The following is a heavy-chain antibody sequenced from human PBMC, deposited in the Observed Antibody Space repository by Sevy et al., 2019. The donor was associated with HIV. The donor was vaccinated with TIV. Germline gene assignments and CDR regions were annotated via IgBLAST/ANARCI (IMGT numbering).Heavy chain of an antibody. CDR2: IQYDGSNK. V-gene: IGHV3-30*02. CDR3: VKEGGGGGGDH. J-gene: IGHJ4*02. Sequence: GGSLRLSCAASGFSFSSYGMHWVRQAPGKGLEWMSYIQYDGSNKDYADSVKGRFTISRDNSKNTLYLQMNGLRVEDTAVFNCVKEGGGGGGDHWGQGTLVTVSS. D-gene: IGHD3-16*01. CDR1: GFSFSSYG.